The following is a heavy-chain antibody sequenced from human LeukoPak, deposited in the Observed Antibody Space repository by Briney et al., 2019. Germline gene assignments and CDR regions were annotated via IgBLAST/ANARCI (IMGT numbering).Heavy chain of an antibody. CDR3: ARRVLLDPSPYFDI. CDR1: GGSISSSSYD. D-gene: IGHD6-6*01. J-gene: IGHJ3*02. CDR2: IYYSGST. V-gene: IGHV4-39*01. Sequence: KTSETLSLTCSVSGGSISSSSYDWGWIRQPPGKGLEWIGSIYYSGSTYYNPSLKSRVTISVDTSKNQFSLKLSSVTAADTAVYYCARRVLLDPSPYFDIWGQGTMVTVSS.